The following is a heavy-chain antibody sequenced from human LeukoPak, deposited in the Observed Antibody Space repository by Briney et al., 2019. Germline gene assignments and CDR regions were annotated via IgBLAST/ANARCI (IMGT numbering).Heavy chain of an antibody. CDR1: GFTFSSYS. CDR3: ARVGLHCYYMDV. CDR2: IGDRSSYI. V-gene: IGHV3-21*01. D-gene: IGHD5-18*01. Sequence: PGGSLRLSCAASGFTFSSYSINGVRQAPGKGLEWVSYIGDRSSYIYYPDSVKGRFTISRDNTKNSLYLQMNSLRAEDTAVYYCARVGLHCYYMDVWGKGTTVTVSS. J-gene: IGHJ6*03.